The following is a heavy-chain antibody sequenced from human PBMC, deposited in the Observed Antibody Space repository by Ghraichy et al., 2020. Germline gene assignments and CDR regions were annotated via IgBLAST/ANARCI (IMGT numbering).Heavy chain of an antibody. Sequence: SETLSLTCAVYGGSFSGYYWSWIRQPPGKGLEWIGEINHSGSTNYNPSLKSRVTISVDTSKNQFSLKLSSVTAADTAVYYCARRVYDYVWGSYRLWSLWFDPWGQGTLVTVSS. CDR1: GGSFSGYY. CDR3: ARRVYDYVWGSYRLWSLWFDP. CDR2: INHSGST. V-gene: IGHV4-34*01. J-gene: IGHJ5*02. D-gene: IGHD3-16*02.